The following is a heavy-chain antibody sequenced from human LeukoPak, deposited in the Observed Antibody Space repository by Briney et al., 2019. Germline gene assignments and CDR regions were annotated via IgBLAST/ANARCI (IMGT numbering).Heavy chain of an antibody. D-gene: IGHD3-22*01. CDR1: AYTFSTYY. J-gene: IGHJ3*02. V-gene: IGHV1-46*01. Sequence: ASVKVSCKASAYTFSTYYMHWVRQAPGQGLEWMGIINPSGGSTNYAQKFQGRVTMTRDTSTSTVYMELSSLRSEDTALYYCARVPYYSDSSGYGRAFDIWGQGTMVTVSS. CDR3: ARVPYYSDSSGYGRAFDI. CDR2: INPSGGST.